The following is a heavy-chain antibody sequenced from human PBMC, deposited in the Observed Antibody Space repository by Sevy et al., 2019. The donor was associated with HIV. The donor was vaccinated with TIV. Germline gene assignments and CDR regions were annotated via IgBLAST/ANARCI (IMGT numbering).Heavy chain of an antibody. Sequence: GGSLRLSCAASGFTFSSYAMHWVRQAPGKGLEWVAVISYDGSNKYYAYSVKGRFTISRDNSKNTLYLQMNSLRAEDTAVYYCARDRRFVVVPAALDYWGQGTLVTVSS. D-gene: IGHD2-2*01. J-gene: IGHJ4*02. CDR2: ISYDGSNK. CDR1: GFTFSSYA. CDR3: ARDRRFVVVPAALDY. V-gene: IGHV3-30-3*01.